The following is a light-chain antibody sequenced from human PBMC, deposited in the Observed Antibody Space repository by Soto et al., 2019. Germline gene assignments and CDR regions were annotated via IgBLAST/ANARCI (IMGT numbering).Light chain of an antibody. CDR2: CAS. V-gene: IGKV3-20*01. CDR1: QSVSSSY. Sequence: EIVVTQAPGTLYLSPGERATLSCRASQSVSSSYLAWYQQKPGQAPRLLIYCASSRATGIPARFSGSGSGRDFPLTISKLEPQDIAVYYCQQYGSSPEFSFGPGTKVDIK. J-gene: IGKJ3*01. CDR3: QQYGSSPEFS.